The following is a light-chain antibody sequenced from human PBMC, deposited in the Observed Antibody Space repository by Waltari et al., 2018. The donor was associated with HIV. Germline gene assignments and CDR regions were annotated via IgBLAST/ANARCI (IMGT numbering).Light chain of an antibody. J-gene: IGLJ1*01. CDR2: KNF. Sequence: QSFLTQPPSASGTPGQTVTISCSGSSSNIVHDNAYWYQQLPGMTPKLLIYKNFLRPSGVPDRFAASKSGTSASLTISGLRSADEADYYCVGWDSSLSAYVFGAGTKVAVL. CDR3: VGWDSSLSAYV. V-gene: IGLV1-47*01. CDR1: SSNIVHDN.